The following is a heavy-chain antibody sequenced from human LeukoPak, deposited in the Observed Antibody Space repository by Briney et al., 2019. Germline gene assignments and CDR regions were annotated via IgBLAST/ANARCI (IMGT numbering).Heavy chain of an antibody. D-gene: IGHD2-15*01. J-gene: IGHJ5*02. V-gene: IGHV4-59*08. CDR3: ASVVAATPENWFDP. CDR1: GGSISSYY. Sequence: SETLSLTCTVSGGSISSYYWSWIRQPPGKGLEWIGYIYYSGSTNYNPSLKSRVTFSIDTSKNQFSLKLSSVTAADTAVYYCASVVAATPENWFDPWGQGTLVTVSS. CDR2: IYYSGST.